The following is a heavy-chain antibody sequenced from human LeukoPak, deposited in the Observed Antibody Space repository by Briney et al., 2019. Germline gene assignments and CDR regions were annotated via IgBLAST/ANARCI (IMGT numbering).Heavy chain of an antibody. Sequence: GGSLRLSCAASGFTVSSNYMSWVRQAPGKGLEWVSVIYSDSGGSTYYADSVKGRFTMSRDNSKNTLYLHMNSLRAEDTAVYYCARGFTHDYGDYFDHWGQGTLVTVSS. D-gene: IGHD4-17*01. CDR3: ARGFTHDYGDYFDH. V-gene: IGHV3-66*01. J-gene: IGHJ4*02. CDR1: GFTVSSNY. CDR2: IYSDSGGST.